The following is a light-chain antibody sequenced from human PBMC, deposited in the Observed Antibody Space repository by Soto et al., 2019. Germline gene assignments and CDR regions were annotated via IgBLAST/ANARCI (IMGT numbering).Light chain of an antibody. Sequence: DIVMTQSPDSLAVSLGERATINCKSSQSILYSHNNKNYLAWYQHRPGQPPNLLIYCASTRESGVPDRFSGSGSGTNFTLTISSLQAEDVAVYYCQQYYTNSWTFGQGTRVEI. J-gene: IGKJ1*01. CDR3: QQYYTNSWT. V-gene: IGKV4-1*01. CDR1: QSILYSHNNKNY. CDR2: CAS.